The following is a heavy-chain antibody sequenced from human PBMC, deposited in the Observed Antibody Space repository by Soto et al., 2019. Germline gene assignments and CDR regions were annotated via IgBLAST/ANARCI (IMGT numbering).Heavy chain of an antibody. D-gene: IGHD3-10*01. CDR2: IYPGDSDT. V-gene: IGHV5-51*07. CDR1: GYSFTSYW. CDR3: AGGGVRGVITRTRDYYGMDV. Sequence: GEALKISCKGSGYSFTSYWIGWVQQMPGKGLEWMGIIYPGDSDTRYSPSFQGQVTISADKSISTAYLQWSSLKASDTAMYYCAGGGVRGVITRTRDYYGMDVWGQGTTVTVSS. J-gene: IGHJ6*02.